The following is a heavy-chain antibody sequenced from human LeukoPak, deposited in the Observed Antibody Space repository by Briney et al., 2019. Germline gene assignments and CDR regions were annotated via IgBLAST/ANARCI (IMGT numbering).Heavy chain of an antibody. Sequence: PSETLSLTCAVYGGSFSGYYWSWIRQPPGKGLEWIGEINHSGSTNYNPSLKSRVTISVDTSKNQFSLKLSSVTAADTAVYYCARVRIVATPGDYNWFDPWGQGTLVTVSS. CDR2: INHSGST. J-gene: IGHJ5*02. CDR1: GGSFSGYY. CDR3: ARVRIVATPGDYNWFDP. V-gene: IGHV4-34*01. D-gene: IGHD5-12*01.